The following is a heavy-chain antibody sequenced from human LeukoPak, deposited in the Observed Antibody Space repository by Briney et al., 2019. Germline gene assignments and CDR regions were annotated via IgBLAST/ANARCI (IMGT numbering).Heavy chain of an antibody. CDR2: NYSRGST. J-gene: IGHJ4*02. V-gene: IGHV4-59*01. Sequence: SETLALLCTVSGSPLNNYYWGWIRQTPGKGLEGIVYNYSRGSTSNNPSLNSRVTISVDTSKNQYSLKLTSVTAAATDVYYCARGFDDYDVLLGYEYWGQGILVTVSS. CDR1: GSPLNNYY. D-gene: IGHD3-9*01. CDR3: ARGFDDYDVLLGYEY.